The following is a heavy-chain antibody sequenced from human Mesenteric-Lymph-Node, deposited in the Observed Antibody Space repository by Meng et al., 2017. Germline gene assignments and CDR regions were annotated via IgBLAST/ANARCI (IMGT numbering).Heavy chain of an antibody. CDR3: ARRPTGIDY. CDR1: GRALSGAD. CDR2: IIHGGSP. D-gene: IGHD2-8*02. J-gene: IGHJ4*02. Sequence: QVQLHQWGAGLLKPSETLSPACPVNGRALSGADWNWSRHPPGKGLEWIGEIIHGGSPSYNPSPKSRVTISIDTSKNQLSLMLSSVTAADTAVYYCARRPTGIDYWGQGTLVTVSS. V-gene: IGHV4-34*12.